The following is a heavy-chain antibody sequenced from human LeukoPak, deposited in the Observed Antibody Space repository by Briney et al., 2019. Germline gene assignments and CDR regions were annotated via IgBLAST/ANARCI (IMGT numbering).Heavy chain of an antibody. J-gene: IGHJ4*02. Sequence: ASVKVSCKASGGTFSSYAISWVRQAPGQGLEWMGWISAYNGNTNYAQKLQGRVTMTTDTSTSTAYMELRSLRSDDTAVYYCARQYSSSWRGSADYWGQGTLVTVSS. CDR1: GGTFSSYA. CDR2: ISAYNGNT. V-gene: IGHV1-18*01. D-gene: IGHD6-13*01. CDR3: ARQYSSSWRGSADY.